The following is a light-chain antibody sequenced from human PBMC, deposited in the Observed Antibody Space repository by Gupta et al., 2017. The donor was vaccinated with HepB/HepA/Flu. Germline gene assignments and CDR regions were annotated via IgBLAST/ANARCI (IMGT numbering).Light chain of an antibody. Sequence: QSVLTQPPSVSGAPGQRVTISCTGSSSNIGAGYDVHWYQQLPGTAPKLLIYGNSNRPSGVPDRFAGSKSGTSASLEITGLQAEDEADYYCQYYASSLSGVVFGGGTKLTVL. CDR2: GNS. CDR1: SSNIGAGYD. J-gene: IGLJ2*01. V-gene: IGLV1-40*01. CDR3: QYYASSLSGVV.